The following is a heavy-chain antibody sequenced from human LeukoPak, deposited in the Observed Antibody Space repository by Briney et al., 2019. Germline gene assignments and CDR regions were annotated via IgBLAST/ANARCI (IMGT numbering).Heavy chain of an antibody. J-gene: IGHJ2*01. CDR3: ARFDYGDYGYRYFDL. D-gene: IGHD4-17*01. V-gene: IGHV1-18*01. CDR2: ISAYNGNT. Sequence: GASVKVSCKASGYTFTSYGISWVRQAPGQGLEWMGWISAYNGNTNYAQKLQGRVTMTTDTSTSTAYMELRSLRSDDTAVYYCARFDYGDYGYRYFDLWGRGTLVTVSS. CDR1: GYTFTSYG.